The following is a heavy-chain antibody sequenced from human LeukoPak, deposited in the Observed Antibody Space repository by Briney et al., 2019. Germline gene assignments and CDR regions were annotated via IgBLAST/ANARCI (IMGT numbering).Heavy chain of an antibody. V-gene: IGHV4-59*01. CDR2: IYYSGST. CDR3: ARRRMHHSYYYGMDV. D-gene: IGHD1-14*01. CDR1: GGSISSYY. J-gene: IGHJ6*02. Sequence: SETLSLTCTVSGGSISSYYWSWIRQPPGKGLEWIGYIYYSGSTNYNPSLKSRATISVDTSKNQFSLKLSSVTAADTAVYYCARRRMHHSYYYGMDVWGQGTTVTVSS.